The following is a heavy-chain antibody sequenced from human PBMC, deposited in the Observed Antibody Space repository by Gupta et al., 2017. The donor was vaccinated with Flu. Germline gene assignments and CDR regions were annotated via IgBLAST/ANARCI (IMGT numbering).Heavy chain of an antibody. Sequence: EVQLVESGGGLGQPGGSLRLSCAAPGLTLEDYAMHWVRQVPGKGLEWVSGISWKSGRVGYADSVKGRFTISSDNAKNSLYLQMNSLRLEDTAVYYCVKDMSSSGYQRDGMDVWGQGTTVTVSS. J-gene: IGHJ6*02. CDR2: ISWKSGRV. CDR1: GLTLEDYA. D-gene: IGHD6-13*01. V-gene: IGHV3-9*01. CDR3: VKDMSSSGYQRDGMDV.